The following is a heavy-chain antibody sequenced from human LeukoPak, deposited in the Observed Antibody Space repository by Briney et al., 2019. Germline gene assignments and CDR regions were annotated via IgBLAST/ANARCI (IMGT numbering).Heavy chain of an antibody. CDR2: INWNGGST. J-gene: IGHJ6*03. CDR3: ARSELGYNYHYMDA. CDR1: GFTFEDYG. Sequence: PGGSLRLSCAASGFTFEDYGMSWVRQAPGKGLEWVSGINWNGGSTGYADSVKGRFTISRDNAKNSLYLQMNSLRAEDTAVYYCARSELGYNYHYMDAWGKGTTVTVSS. D-gene: IGHD7-27*01. V-gene: IGHV3-20*04.